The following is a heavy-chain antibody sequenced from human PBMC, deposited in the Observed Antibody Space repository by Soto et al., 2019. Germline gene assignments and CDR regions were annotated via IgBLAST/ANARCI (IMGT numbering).Heavy chain of an antibody. J-gene: IGHJ6*02. CDR3: ARDIGIAAAGTSYYYYGMDV. CDR2: INPSGGST. D-gene: IGHD6-13*01. V-gene: IGHV1-46*01. Sequence: GASVKVSCKASGYTFTSYYMHWVRQAPGQGLEWMGIINPSGGSTSYAQKFQGRVTMTRDTSTSTVYMELSSLRSEDTAVYYCARDIGIAAAGTSYYYYGMDVWGQGTTVTVS. CDR1: GYTFTSYY.